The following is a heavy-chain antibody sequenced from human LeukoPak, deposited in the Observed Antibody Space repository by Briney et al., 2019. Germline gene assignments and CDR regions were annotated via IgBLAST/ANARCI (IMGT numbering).Heavy chain of an antibody. V-gene: IGHV3-30*02. D-gene: IGHD3-3*01. CDR1: GFTFSSYG. J-gene: IGHJ6*04. CDR2: IRYDGSNK. CDR3: MKDWVIVPYAYNDYRDV. Sequence: GGSLRLSCAAPGFTFSSYGIHSVPEAPGKGLERGAFIRYDGSNKHYTDSVWGGFTLSRDNSKNTLYLQKNSPRAEDTPLYYCMKDWVIVPYAYNDYRDVWAKEPTVSVST.